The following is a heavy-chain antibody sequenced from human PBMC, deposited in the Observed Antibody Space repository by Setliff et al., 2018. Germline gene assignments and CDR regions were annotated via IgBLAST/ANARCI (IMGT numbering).Heavy chain of an antibody. CDR2: IHYSGST. D-gene: IGHD3-10*01. J-gene: IGHJ6*04. Sequence: SETLSLTCTVSGGSISSGSYYWGWIRQPPRKGLEWIGSIHYSGSTYYNPSLKSRVTISVDTSKNQFSLKLDSVTAADTAVYYCARGTDYHGSGSYWAKDVWGKGTTVTVSS. V-gene: IGHV4-39*01. CDR1: GGSISSGSYY. CDR3: ARGTDYHGSGSYWAKDV.